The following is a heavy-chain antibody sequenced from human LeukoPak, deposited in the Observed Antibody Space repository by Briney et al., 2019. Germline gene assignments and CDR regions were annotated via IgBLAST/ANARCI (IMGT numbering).Heavy chain of an antibody. D-gene: IGHD3-3*01. CDR3: VRSYYDFWSGPNRFDY. CDR2: IYYSGST. Sequence: IPSETLSLTCTVSGGSISSFYWSWIRQPPGKGLEWIGYIYYSGSTNYNPSLKSRVTISVDTSKNQFSLKLSSVTAADTAVYYCVRSYYDFWSGPNRFDYWGQGTLVTVSS. V-gene: IGHV4-59*08. CDR1: GGSISSFY. J-gene: IGHJ4*02.